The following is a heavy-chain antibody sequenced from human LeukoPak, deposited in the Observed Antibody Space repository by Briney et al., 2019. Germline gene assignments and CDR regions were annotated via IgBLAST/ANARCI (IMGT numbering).Heavy chain of an antibody. CDR2: IKQDGSEK. J-gene: IGHJ5*02. D-gene: IGHD2-2*01. V-gene: IGHV3-7*01. CDR1: GFTFSSFW. Sequence: GGSLRLSCAASGFTFSSFWMSWVGQAPGKGREGVAKIKQDGSEKYYVDSVKGRFTISRDNPKNSLYLQMNSLRAEDTAVYYCARDDCSSISCYHNWFDPWGQGTLVTVSS. CDR3: ARDDCSSISCYHNWFDP.